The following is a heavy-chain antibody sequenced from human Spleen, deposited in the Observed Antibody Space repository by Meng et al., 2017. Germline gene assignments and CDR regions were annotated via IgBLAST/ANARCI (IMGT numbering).Heavy chain of an antibody. CDR2: INHSGST. CDR1: GGSFSGYT. D-gene: IGHD1-7*01. CDR3: ARGARNYARKYFQH. V-gene: IGHV4-34*01. Sequence: QGQLQQRGAGLLVPSDTLSLPCAVYGGSFSGYTWSWIRQPPGKGLEWIGEINHSGSTNYNPSLKSRVTISVDTSKNQFSLKLSSVTAADTAVYYCARGARNYARKYFQHWGQGTLVTVSS. J-gene: IGHJ1*01.